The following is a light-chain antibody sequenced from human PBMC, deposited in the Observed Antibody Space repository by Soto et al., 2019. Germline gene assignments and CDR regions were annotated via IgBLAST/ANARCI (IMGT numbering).Light chain of an antibody. V-gene: IGLV2-14*01. CDR2: EVS. Sequence: QSALTQPASVSGCPGQSITISCSGTSSDVGSYDHVAWYQQFPGKTPKLMIYEVSNRPSGVSSRFSGSKSGNTASLTISGLQAEDEADYYCISYTGSSTSYVFGSGTKVTAL. J-gene: IGLJ1*01. CDR1: SSDVGSYDH. CDR3: ISYTGSSTSYV.